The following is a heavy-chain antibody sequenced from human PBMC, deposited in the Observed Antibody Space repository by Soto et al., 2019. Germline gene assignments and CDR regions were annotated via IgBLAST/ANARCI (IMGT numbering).Heavy chain of an antibody. J-gene: IGHJ6*02. CDR1: GFTFSSYA. V-gene: IGHV3-23*01. CDR2: ISGSGGST. CDR3: AKDRGCSGGSCYLLKNYYYYGMDV. D-gene: IGHD2-15*01. Sequence: GGSLSLSCAASGFTFSSYAMSWVRQAPGKGLEWVSAISGSGGSTYYADSVKGRFTISRDNSKNTLYLQMNSLRAEDTAVYYCAKDRGCSGGSCYLLKNYYYYGMDVWGQGTTVTVSS.